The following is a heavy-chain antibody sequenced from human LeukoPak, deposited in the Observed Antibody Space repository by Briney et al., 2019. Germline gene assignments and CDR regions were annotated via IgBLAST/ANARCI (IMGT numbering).Heavy chain of an antibody. J-gene: IGHJ3*02. D-gene: IGHD3-22*01. Sequence: GGSLRLSCAVSGFTFSSYAMSWVRQAPGRGLEWVSVISGSGGNTYYADSVKGRFTISRDNSKNTLYLQMNSLRAEDTGVYFCGKDRDSSSYYHDAFDMWGQGTMVTVSS. V-gene: IGHV3-23*01. CDR1: GFTFSSYA. CDR2: ISGSGGNT. CDR3: GKDRDSSSYYHDAFDM.